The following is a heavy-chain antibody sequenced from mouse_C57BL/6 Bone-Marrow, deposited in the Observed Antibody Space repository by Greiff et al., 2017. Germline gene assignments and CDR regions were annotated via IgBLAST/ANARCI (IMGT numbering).Heavy chain of an antibody. CDR1: GYTFTSYT. V-gene: IGHV1-4*01. CDR2: INPSSGYT. D-gene: IGHD2-5*01. Sequence: VQLQQSGAELARPGASVKMSCKASGYTFTSYTMHWVKQRPGQGLEWIGYINPSSGYTKYNQKFKDKATLTADKSSSTAYMQLSSLTSEDTAVYYCTYNSNPYWGQGTLVTVSA. CDR3: TYNSNPY. J-gene: IGHJ3*01.